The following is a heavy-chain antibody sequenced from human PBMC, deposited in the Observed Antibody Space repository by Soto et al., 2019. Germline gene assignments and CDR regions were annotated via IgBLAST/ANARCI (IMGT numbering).Heavy chain of an antibody. CDR3: ASDGSGH. CDR1: GFTFSTNP. V-gene: IGHV3-66*01. J-gene: IGHJ4*02. CDR2: IYTGGGT. Sequence: EVQLVESGGGLVQPGGSLRLSCAASGFTFSTNPMTWVRQAPGKGLEWVSVIYTGGGTHNAAPVTGGFTISRDNSKNTVNLQMNSLRPEDTAVYYCASDGSGHWGQGTLVTVSS.